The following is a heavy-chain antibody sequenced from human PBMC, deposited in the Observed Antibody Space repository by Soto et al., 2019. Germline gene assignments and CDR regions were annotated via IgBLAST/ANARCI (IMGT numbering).Heavy chain of an antibody. CDR1: GFTFSGSA. D-gene: IGHD3-22*01. Sequence: EVQLVESGGGLVQPGGSLKLSCAASGFTFSGSAMHWVRQASGKGLEWVGRIRSKANSYATAYAASVKGRFTISRDDSKNTAYRQMNSLKTEDTAVYYCRVYENSGPTLGDYGGQGTLVPVSS. CDR3: RVYENSGPTLGDY. V-gene: IGHV3-73*02. J-gene: IGHJ4*02. CDR2: IRSKANSYAT.